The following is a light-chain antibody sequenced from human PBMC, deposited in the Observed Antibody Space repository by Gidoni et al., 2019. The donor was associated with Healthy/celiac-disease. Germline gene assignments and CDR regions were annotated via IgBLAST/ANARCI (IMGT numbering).Light chain of an antibody. J-gene: IGKJ1*01. CDR1: QSISNY. CDR3: QQSYSTPVA. Sequence: DIQMTHSPSSLSASVGDRVTITCRASQSISNYLNWYQQKPGKAPKLLIYAASSLQSGVPSRFSGSGSGTDFTLTISSLQPEDFATYSCQQSYSTPVAFGQGTKVEIK. V-gene: IGKV1-39*01. CDR2: AAS.